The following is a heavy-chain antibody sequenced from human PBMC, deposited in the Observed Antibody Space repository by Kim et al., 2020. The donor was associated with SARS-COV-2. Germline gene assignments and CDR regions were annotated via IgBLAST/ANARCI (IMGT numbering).Heavy chain of an antibody. D-gene: IGHD6-13*01. CDR1: GFTFSSYS. CDR3: ARDTVPTSGYSSSWYPYYFDY. V-gene: IGHV3-21*01. CDR2: ISSSSSYI. J-gene: IGHJ4*02. Sequence: GGSLRLSCAASGFTFSSYSMNWVRQAPGKGLEWVSSISSSSSYIYYADSVKGRFTISRDNAKNSLYLQMNSLRAEDTAVYYCARDTVPTSGYSSSWYPYYFDYWGQGTLVPVSS.